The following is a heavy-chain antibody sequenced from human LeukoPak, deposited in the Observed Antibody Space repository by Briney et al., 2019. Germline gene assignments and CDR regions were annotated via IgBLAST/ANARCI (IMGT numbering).Heavy chain of an antibody. CDR2: ICYSGST. CDR3: ASPHYYGSGSYYNVEMWYFDL. V-gene: IGHV4-39*01. J-gene: IGHJ2*01. CDR1: GGSISSSSYY. D-gene: IGHD3-10*01. Sequence: SETLSLTCAVSGGSISSSSYYWGWIRQPPGKGLEWIGSICYSGSTYYNPSLKSRVTISVDTSKNQFSLKLSSVTAADTAVYYCASPHYYGSGSYYNVEMWYFDLWGRGTLVTVSS.